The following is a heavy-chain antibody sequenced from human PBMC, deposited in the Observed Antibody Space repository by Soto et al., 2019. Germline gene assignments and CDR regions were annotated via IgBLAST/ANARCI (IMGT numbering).Heavy chain of an antibody. V-gene: IGHV1-69*14. CDR3: ASPTMDYYYYYGMDV. CDR2: IIPIFGTA. D-gene: IGHD3-10*01. J-gene: IGHJ6*02. Sequence: QVQLVQSGAEVKKPGSSVKVSCKASGGTFSSYAINWVRQAPGQGLEGMGGIIPIFGTANYAQKFQGRVTITADKSTSTAYMELSSLRSDDTAVYYCASPTMDYYYYYGMDVWGQGTTVTVSS. CDR1: GGTFSSYA.